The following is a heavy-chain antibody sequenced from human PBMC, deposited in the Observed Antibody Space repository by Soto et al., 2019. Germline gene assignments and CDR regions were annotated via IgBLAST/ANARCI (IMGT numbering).Heavy chain of an antibody. CDR2: IWYDGSNK. D-gene: IGHD2-21*02. Sequence: PVGSLRLSCAASGFTFSSYGMHWVRQAPGKGLEWVAVIWYDGSNKYYADSVKGRFTISRDNSKNTLYLQMNSLRAEDTAVYYCARDGGAYCGGDCYPRAFDIWGQGTMVTVSS. J-gene: IGHJ3*02. CDR3: ARDGGAYCGGDCYPRAFDI. CDR1: GFTFSSYG. V-gene: IGHV3-33*01.